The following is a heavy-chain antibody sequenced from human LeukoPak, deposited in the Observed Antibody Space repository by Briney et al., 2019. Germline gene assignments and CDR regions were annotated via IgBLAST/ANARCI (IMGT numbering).Heavy chain of an antibody. D-gene: IGHD2-2*01. V-gene: IGHV4-59*01. CDR1: GGSISSYY. CDR3: ARVGCSSTSCSWFDP. CDR2: XYYSGST. Sequence: SETLSLTCTVSGGSISSYYWSWIRQPPGKGXXXXXXXYYSGSTNYNPSLKSRVTISVDTSKNQFSLKLSSVTAADTAVYYCARVGCSSTSCSWFDPWGQGTLVTVSS. J-gene: IGHJ5*02.